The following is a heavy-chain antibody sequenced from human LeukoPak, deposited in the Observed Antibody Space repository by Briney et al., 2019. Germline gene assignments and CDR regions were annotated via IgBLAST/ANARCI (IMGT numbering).Heavy chain of an antibody. V-gene: IGHV4-30-2*01. CDR2: IYHSGST. J-gene: IGHJ4*02. D-gene: IGHD4-17*01. CDR3: ARGDYVNYFDY. CDR1: GGSISSGGYS. Sequence: SETLSLTCAVSGGSISSGGYSWSWIRQPPGKGLEWIGYIYHSGSTYYNPSLKSRVTISVDRSKNQFSLRLSSVTAADTAVYYCARGDYVNYFDYWGQGTLVTVSS.